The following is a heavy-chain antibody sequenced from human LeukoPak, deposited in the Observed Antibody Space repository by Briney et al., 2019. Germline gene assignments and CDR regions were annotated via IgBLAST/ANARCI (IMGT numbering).Heavy chain of an antibody. D-gene: IGHD6-13*01. CDR2: ISSNGGST. J-gene: IGHJ4*02. V-gene: IGHV3-64*01. CDR1: GFTFSTYG. Sequence: GGSLRLSCAASGFTFSTYGMHWVRQAPGKGLEYVSAISSNGGSTYYANSVKGRFTISRDNSKNTLYLQMGSLRAEDMAVYYCARGSSSSHHPALSWGQGTLVTVSS. CDR3: ARGSSSSHHPALS.